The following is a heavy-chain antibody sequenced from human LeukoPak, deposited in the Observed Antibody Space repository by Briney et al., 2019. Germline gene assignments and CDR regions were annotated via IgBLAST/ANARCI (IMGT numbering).Heavy chain of an antibody. D-gene: IGHD1-20*01. Sequence: GGSLRLSCAASGFTFSSYSMNWVRQAPGKGLEWVSTISSSSSYIYYADSVKGRFTISRDNATNSLYLQMNSLRAEDTAVYYCARARITGTTLPVDYWGQGTLVTVSS. CDR1: GFTFSSYS. J-gene: IGHJ4*02. V-gene: IGHV3-21*01. CDR3: ARARITGTTLPVDY. CDR2: ISSSSSYI.